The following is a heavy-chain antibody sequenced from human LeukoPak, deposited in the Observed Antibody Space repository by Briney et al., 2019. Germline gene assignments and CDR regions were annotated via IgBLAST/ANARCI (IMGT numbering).Heavy chain of an antibody. J-gene: IGHJ4*02. D-gene: IGHD6-13*01. V-gene: IGHV4-34*01. CDR2: INHSGST. CDR1: GFTFSSYW. Sequence: GSLRLSCAASGFTFSSYWMNWARQPPGKGLEWIGEINHSGSTNYNPSLKSRVTISVDTSKNQFSLKLSSVTAADTAVYYCARGGYSSSWYFDYWGQGTLVTVSS. CDR3: ARGGYSSSWYFDY.